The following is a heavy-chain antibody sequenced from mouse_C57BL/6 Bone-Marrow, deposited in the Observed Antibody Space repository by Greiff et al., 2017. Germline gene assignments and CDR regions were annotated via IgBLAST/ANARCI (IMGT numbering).Heavy chain of an antibody. CDR2: ISYSGST. Sequence: EVMLVESGPGLAKPSQTLSLTCSVTGYSIPSDYWNWIRKFPGHKLEYIGYISYSGSTYYNPSLKSRISITRDTSKNQYYLQLNSVTTEDTATYYCARSGGYYAMDYWGQGTSVTVSS. CDR1: GYSIPSDY. CDR3: ARSGGYYAMDY. J-gene: IGHJ4*01. V-gene: IGHV3-8*01. D-gene: IGHD1-1*02.